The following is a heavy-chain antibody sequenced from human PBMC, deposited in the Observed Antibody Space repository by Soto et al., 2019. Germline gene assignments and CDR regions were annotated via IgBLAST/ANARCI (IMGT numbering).Heavy chain of an antibody. D-gene: IGHD2-15*01. CDR2: IITVDGNT. Sequence: ASVKVSCKASGYTLISKTIHWVRQAPGQRLEWLGWIITVDGNTKYSQNFQGRVTITRDTSASTAYMELSSLRSEDTAVYYCARDLGGWPDYWGQGTLVTVSS. V-gene: IGHV1-3*04. CDR1: GYTLISKT. J-gene: IGHJ4*02. CDR3: ARDLGGWPDY.